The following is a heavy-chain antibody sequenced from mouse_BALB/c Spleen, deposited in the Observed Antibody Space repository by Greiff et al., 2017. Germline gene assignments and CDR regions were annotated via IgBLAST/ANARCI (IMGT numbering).Heavy chain of an antibody. D-gene: IGHD1-2*01. Sequence: ESGPGLVKPSQSLSLTCSVTGYSITSGYYWNWIRQFPGNKLEWMGYISYDGSNNYNPSLKNRISITRDTSKNQFFLKLNSVTTEDTATYYCALTAYWYFDVWGAGTTVTVSS. J-gene: IGHJ1*01. CDR2: ISYDGSN. CDR3: ALTAYWYFDV. V-gene: IGHV3-6*02. CDR1: GYSITSGYY.